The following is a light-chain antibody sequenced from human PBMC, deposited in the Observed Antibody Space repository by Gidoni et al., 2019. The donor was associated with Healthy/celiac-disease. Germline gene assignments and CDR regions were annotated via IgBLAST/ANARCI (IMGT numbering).Light chain of an antibody. CDR3: QQYNNWPRT. J-gene: IGKJ1*01. V-gene: IGKV3-15*01. CDR1: QSVSSN. Sequence: EIVMTQSPATLSVSPGERASLSCRASQSVSSNLAWYQQKPGQAPRLLISGAATRATGIPARFSGSGSGTEFTLTISSLQSEDFAIYYCQQYNNWPRTFXQXTKVXIK. CDR2: GAA.